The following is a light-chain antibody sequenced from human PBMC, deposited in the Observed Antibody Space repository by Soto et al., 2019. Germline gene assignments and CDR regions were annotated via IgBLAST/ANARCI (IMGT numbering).Light chain of an antibody. CDR2: RNN. CDR1: SSNIGSNY. Sequence: QSVLTQPPSASGTPGQRVTISCSGSSSNIGSNYVYWYQQFPGTAPKLLIYRNNQRPSGVPDRFSGSKSGTSASLAISGLRSADEADYYCAAWDDRPSSKVFGGGTKLTVL. V-gene: IGLV1-47*01. J-gene: IGLJ3*02. CDR3: AAWDDRPSSKV.